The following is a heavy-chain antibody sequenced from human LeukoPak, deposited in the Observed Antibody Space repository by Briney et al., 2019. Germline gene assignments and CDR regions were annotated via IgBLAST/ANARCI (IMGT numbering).Heavy chain of an antibody. V-gene: IGHV3-11*01. CDR1: GFTVSSNY. Sequence: GGSLRLSCAASGFTVSSNYMSWVRQAPGKGLEWVSYISSSGSTIYYADSVKGRFTISRDNAKNSLYLQMNSLRAEDTAVYYCARDRPDYYDSSGYYPHHFDYWGQGTLVTVSS. CDR3: ARDRPDYYDSSGYYPHHFDY. J-gene: IGHJ4*02. D-gene: IGHD3-22*01. CDR2: ISSSGSTI.